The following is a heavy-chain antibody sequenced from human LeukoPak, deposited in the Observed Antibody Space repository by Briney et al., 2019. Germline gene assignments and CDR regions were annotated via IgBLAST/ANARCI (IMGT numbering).Heavy chain of an antibody. J-gene: IGHJ4*02. Sequence: GASVKVSCKASGYTFTSYDINWVRQATGQGLEWMGWMNPNSGNTGYAQKFQRRVTMTRNTSISTAYMELSSLRSEDTAVYYCARGGRYYGDPKHFDYWGQGTLVTVSS. D-gene: IGHD4-17*01. CDR2: MNPNSGNT. CDR3: ARGGRYYGDPKHFDY. V-gene: IGHV1-8*01. CDR1: GYTFTSYD.